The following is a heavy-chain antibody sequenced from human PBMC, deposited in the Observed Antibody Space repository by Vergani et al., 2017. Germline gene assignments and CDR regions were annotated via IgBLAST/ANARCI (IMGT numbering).Heavy chain of an antibody. Sequence: QVQLQESGPGLVKPSQTLSLTCTVSGGSISSGSYYCSWIRQPAGKGLEWIGRIYTSGSTNYNPSLKSRVTISVDTSKNQFSLKLSSVTAADTAVYYCERERFGELLSSDDYYYYGMDVWGQGTTVTVSS. J-gene: IGHJ6*02. V-gene: IGHV4-61*02. CDR2: IYTSGST. CDR1: GGSISSGSYY. D-gene: IGHD3-10*01. CDR3: ERERFGELLSSDDYYYYGMDV.